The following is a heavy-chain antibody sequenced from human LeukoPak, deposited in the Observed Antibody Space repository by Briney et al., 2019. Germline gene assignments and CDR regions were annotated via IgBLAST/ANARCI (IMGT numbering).Heavy chain of an antibody. Sequence: SETLSLTCTVSGGSISSYYWSWIRQPPGKGLEWIGYIYYSGSTNYSTSLKRRVTISVDTSKNQFSLKLSSVTAADTAVYYCARHGPYYDILTGYYRWAAFDIWGQGTMVTVSS. J-gene: IGHJ3*02. D-gene: IGHD3-9*01. V-gene: IGHV4-59*08. CDR2: IYYSGST. CDR3: ARHGPYYDILTGYYRWAAFDI. CDR1: GGSISSYY.